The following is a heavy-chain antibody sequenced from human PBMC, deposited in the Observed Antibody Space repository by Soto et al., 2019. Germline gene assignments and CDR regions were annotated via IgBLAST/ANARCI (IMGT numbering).Heavy chain of an antibody. V-gene: IGHV3-66*01. D-gene: IGHD4-17*01. CDR1: GFTVSSNY. Sequence: GGSLRLSCAASGFTVSSNYMSWVRQAPGKGLEWVSVIYSGSSTYYADSVKGRFTISRDNSKNTLYLQMNSLRAEDTAVYYCARVPYDYGDYVDFDYWGQGTLVTVSS. CDR3: ARVPYDYGDYVDFDY. CDR2: IYSGSST. J-gene: IGHJ4*02.